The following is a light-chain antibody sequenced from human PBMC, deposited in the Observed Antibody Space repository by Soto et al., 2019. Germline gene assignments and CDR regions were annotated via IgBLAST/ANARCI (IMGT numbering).Light chain of an antibody. Sequence: QSALTQPRSVSGSPGQSVTISCTGTSSDVGGYNHVSWYKQHPGKAPKLMIYDSSKRPSGVPDRFSGSKSGNTASLTISGLQAEDEADYYCCSSAGSNTYVVFGGGTKLTVL. CDR3: CSSAGSNTYVV. CDR1: SSDVGGYNH. CDR2: DSS. J-gene: IGLJ2*01. V-gene: IGLV2-11*01.